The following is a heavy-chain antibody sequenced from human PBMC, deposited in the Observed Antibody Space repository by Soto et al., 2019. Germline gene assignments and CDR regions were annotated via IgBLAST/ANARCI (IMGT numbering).Heavy chain of an antibody. J-gene: IGHJ4*02. V-gene: IGHV1-69*13. CDR2: IIPIFGTA. CDR3: ARVASSGPYFHY. Sequence: ASVKVSCKASGGIFSSYAISWVRQAPGQGLEWTGGIIPIFGTANYAQKFQGRVTITADESTSTAYMELSSLRSEATAVYYCARVASSGPYFHYWGQGTLVTVSS. D-gene: IGHD3-22*01. CDR1: GGIFSSYA.